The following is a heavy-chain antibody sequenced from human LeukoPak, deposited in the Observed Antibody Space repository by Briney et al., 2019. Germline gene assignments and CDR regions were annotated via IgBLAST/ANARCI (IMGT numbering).Heavy chain of an antibody. J-gene: IGHJ4*02. CDR3: ARTPIYYYDNSGYYN. CDR2: IHHSGST. Sequence: PSETLSLTCAVSGGSISSSNWWSWVRQPPGKGLEWIGEIHHSGSTNYNPSLKSRVTISVDKSKNQFSLKLSSVTAADTAVYYCARTPIYYYDNSGYYNWGQGTLVTVSS. CDR1: GGSISSSNW. V-gene: IGHV4-4*02. D-gene: IGHD3-22*01.